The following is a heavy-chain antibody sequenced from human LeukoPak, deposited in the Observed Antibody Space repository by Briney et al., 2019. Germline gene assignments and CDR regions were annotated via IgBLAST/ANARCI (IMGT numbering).Heavy chain of an antibody. CDR2: ISDNGDDT. CDR1: GFTFSSYA. D-gene: IGHD4-11*01. J-gene: IGHJ4*02. CDR3: AKGYYGNYVAVDY. Sequence: SGGSLRLSCAASGFTFSSYAMIWARQAPGKGLDWVSSISDNGDDTYYADSVTGRFTISRDKSTNTLYLQMNSLRADDTAVYYCAKGYYGNYVAVDYWGQGTLVTVSS. V-gene: IGHV3-23*01.